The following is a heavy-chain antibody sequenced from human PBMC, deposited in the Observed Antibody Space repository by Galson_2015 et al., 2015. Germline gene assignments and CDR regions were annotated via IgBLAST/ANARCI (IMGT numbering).Heavy chain of an antibody. CDR1: GFTFSSYA. D-gene: IGHD2-15*01. J-gene: IGHJ4*02. CDR3: AKGGPYGSGGNCHGVFDS. V-gene: IGHV3-23*01. CDR2: IGDSGANT. Sequence: SLRLSCAVSGFTFSSYAMGWVRQAPGTGLEGVSSIGDSGANTKYADSVKGRFTISRDNSKNTLYLQMNSLSGDDTAVYYCAKGGPYGSGGNCHGVFDSWGQGTLVTVSS.